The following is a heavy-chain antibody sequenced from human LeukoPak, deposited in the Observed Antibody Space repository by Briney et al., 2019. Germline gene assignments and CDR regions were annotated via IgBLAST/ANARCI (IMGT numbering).Heavy chain of an antibody. CDR3: ASVNDYGDPLPRYMDV. Sequence: SETLSLTCAVSGGCISSSNWWSWVRQPPGKGLEWIGEIYHSGSTNYNPSLKSRVTISVDKSKNQFSLKLSSVTAADTAVYYCASVNDYGDPLPRYMDVWGKGTAVTVSS. J-gene: IGHJ6*03. CDR2: IYHSGST. V-gene: IGHV4-4*02. D-gene: IGHD4-17*01. CDR1: GGCISSSNW.